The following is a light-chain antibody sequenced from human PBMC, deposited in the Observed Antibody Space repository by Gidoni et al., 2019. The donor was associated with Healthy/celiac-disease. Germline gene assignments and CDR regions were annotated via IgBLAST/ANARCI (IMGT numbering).Light chain of an antibody. V-gene: IGKV4-1*01. J-gene: IGKJ2*01. CDR1: QSVLYSSNNKNY. CDR3: QQYYGTPYT. CDR2: WAS. Sequence: EIVLTSALASSPMTLGERATINCKSSQSVLYSSNNKNYLAWYQQKPGQPPKLLIYWASTRESGVPDRFSGSGSGTDFTLTISSLQAEDVAVYYCQQYYGTPYTFGQGTKLEIK.